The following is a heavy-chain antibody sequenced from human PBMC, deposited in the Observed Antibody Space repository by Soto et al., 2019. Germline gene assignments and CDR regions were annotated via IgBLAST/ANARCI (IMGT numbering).Heavy chain of an antibody. J-gene: IGHJ3*02. V-gene: IGHV1-69*02. D-gene: IGHD3-9*01. Sequence: QVQLVQSGAEVKKPGSSVKVSCKASRGTFSSYTISWVRQAPGQGLEWMGRIIPILGIANYAKKFQGRVTITGDKSKSKAYMELGSLRSETAAVYCCAGNLHRNYDILTADACDIWGQGTQVTVSS. CDR2: IIPILGIA. CDR3: AGNLHRNYDILTADACDI. CDR1: RGTFSSYT.